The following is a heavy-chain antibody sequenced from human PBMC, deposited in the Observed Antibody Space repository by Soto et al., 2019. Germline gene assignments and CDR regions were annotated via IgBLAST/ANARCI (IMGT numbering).Heavy chain of an antibody. CDR3: ARDFFDSSDYTTNWFDP. CDR1: GDSISNSRFY. D-gene: IGHD3-22*01. V-gene: IGHV4-39*01. Sequence: QLQLQESGPGQVKSSETLSLTCSVSGDSISNSRFYWAWIRQPPGEGLEWIGSIYHTGNAYYNPSLKCRVTISVDTSKNQFSLKLTSVTAADAALYYCARDFFDSSDYTTNWFDPWGQGTLVTVSS. J-gene: IGHJ5*02. CDR2: IYHTGNA.